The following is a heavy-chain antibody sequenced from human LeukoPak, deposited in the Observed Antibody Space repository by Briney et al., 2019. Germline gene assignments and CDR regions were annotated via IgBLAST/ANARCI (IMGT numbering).Heavy chain of an antibody. Sequence: ASVKVSCKASGYTFTGYYMHWLRQAPGQGLEWMGWINPNSGGTNYAQKFQGRVTMTRDTSISTAYMELSRLRSDDTTVYYCARDQGLTTVTSCFDYWGQGTLVTVSS. CDR2: INPNSGGT. CDR3: ARDQGLTTVTSCFDY. V-gene: IGHV1-2*02. CDR1: GYTFTGYY. J-gene: IGHJ4*02. D-gene: IGHD4-17*01.